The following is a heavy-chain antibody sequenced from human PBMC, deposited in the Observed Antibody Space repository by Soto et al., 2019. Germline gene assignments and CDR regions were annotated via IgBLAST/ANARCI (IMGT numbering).Heavy chain of an antibody. D-gene: IGHD3-9*01. Sequence: HPGGSLRLSCAASGFTVSSNYMSWVRQAPGKGLEWVSVIYSGGSTYYADSVKGRFTISRDNSKNTLYLQMNSLRAEDTAVYYCASLFHDITDLYYYYGMDVWGQGTTVTVSS. J-gene: IGHJ6*02. CDR3: ASLFHDITDLYYYYGMDV. CDR1: GFTVSSNY. V-gene: IGHV3-53*01. CDR2: IYSGGST.